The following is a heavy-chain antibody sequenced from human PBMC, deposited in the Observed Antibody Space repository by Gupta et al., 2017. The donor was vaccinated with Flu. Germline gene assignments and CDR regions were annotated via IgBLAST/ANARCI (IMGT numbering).Heavy chain of an antibody. CDR3: ATNGVDTAMGDYYYYGMDV. CDR1: GFTFSSYG. V-gene: IGHV3-33*01. J-gene: IGHJ6*02. D-gene: IGHD5-18*01. CDR2: IWYDGSNK. Sequence: QVQLVESGGGVVQPGRSLRLSCAASGFTFSSYGMHWVRQAPGKGLEWVAVIWYDGSNKYYADSVKGRFTISRDNSKNTLYLQMNSLRAEDTAVYYCATNGVDTAMGDYYYYGMDVWGQGTTVTVSS.